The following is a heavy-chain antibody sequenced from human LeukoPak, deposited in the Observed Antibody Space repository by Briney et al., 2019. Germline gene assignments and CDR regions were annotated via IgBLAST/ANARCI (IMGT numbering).Heavy chain of an antibody. CDR1: GGSISSYY. CDR2: IYYRGST. D-gene: IGHD1-26*01. Sequence: SETLSLTCTVSGGSISSYYWSWIRQPPGKGLEWIGYIYYRGSTNYNPSLKSRVTISVDTSKNQFSLKLSSVTAADTAVYYCARGGAAAFDYWGQGNLVTVSS. CDR3: ARGGAAAFDY. J-gene: IGHJ4*02. V-gene: IGHV4-59*01.